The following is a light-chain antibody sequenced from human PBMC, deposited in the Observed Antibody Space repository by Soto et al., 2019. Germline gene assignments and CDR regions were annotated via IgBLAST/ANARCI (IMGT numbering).Light chain of an antibody. CDR2: DAS. CDR1: QDISNY. CDR3: QQYDNLTPACA. Sequence: DIQMTQSPSSLSASVGDRVTITCQASQDISNYLNWYQQKPGKAHKLLIYDASNLETGVPSRFSGSGSGTDFTFTISSLQPEDIATYYCQQYDNLTPACAFGGGTKVEIK. V-gene: IGKV1-33*01. J-gene: IGKJ4*01.